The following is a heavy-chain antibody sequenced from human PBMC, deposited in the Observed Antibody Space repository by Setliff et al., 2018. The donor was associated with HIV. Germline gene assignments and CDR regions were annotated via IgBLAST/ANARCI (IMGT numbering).Heavy chain of an antibody. D-gene: IGHD3-3*01. J-gene: IGHJ4*02. CDR3: ARGVNFDY. V-gene: IGHV4-59*01. CDR1: GGSISSYY. CDR2: IYYSGST. Sequence: SETLSLTCTVSGGSISSYYWSWIRQPPGKGLEWIGYIYYSGSTNYNPSLKSRVTISVDTSKNHFSLKLTSVTAADTAIYYCARGVNFDYWGQGTQVTVSS.